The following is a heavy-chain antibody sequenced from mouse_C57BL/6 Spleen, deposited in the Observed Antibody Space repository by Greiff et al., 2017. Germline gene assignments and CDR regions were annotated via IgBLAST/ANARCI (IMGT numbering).Heavy chain of an antibody. CDR1: GYSFTTYP. V-gene: IGHV1-47*01. Sequence: VQLQQSGPELVKPGASVKMSCKASGYSFTTYPIEWMMQNHGKSLEWIGHFHPYNDDTKYNEKFKGKATLTVEKSSSTVHLELSRLTSDESSVYSSERRRSSYGRDAMDYWGQGTSVPVSS. CDR2: FHPYNDDT. D-gene: IGHD1-1*01. CDR3: ERRRSSYGRDAMDY. J-gene: IGHJ4*01.